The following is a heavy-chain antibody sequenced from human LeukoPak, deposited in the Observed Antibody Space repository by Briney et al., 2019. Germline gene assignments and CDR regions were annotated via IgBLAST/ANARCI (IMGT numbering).Heavy chain of an antibody. D-gene: IGHD5-18*01. CDR1: GFTFSSYG. CDR3: AKVAGYSHSDY. J-gene: IGHJ4*02. CDR2: ISYDGSNK. V-gene: IGHV3-30*18. Sequence: GGSLRLSCAASGFTFSSYGMHWVRQAPGKGLEWVAVISYDGSNKYYADSVKGRFTISRDNSKNTLYLQMNSLRAEDTAVYYCAKVAGYSHSDYWGQGTLVTVSS.